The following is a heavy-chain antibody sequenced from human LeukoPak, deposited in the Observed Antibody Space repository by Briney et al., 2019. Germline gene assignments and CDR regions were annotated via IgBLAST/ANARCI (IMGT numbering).Heavy chain of an antibody. D-gene: IGHD2-15*01. CDR3: AMLGYCSGGSCYYHYGMDV. V-gene: IGHV1-18*03. Sequence: ASVKVSCKASGYTFASYGIGWVRQAAGQRPEWPGWICVHNGDTKYAQKLQGRVTLTTDTPTSTAYMELRSLRSDDMAVYYCAMLGYCSGGSCYYHYGMDVWGQGTTVTVS. CDR2: ICVHNGDT. J-gene: IGHJ6*02. CDR1: GYTFASYG.